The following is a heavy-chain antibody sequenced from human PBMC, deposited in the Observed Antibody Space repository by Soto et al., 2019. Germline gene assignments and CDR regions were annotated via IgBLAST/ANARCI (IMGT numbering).Heavy chain of an antibody. Sequence: QVQLVESGGGVVQPGRSLRLSCAASGFTFSSYGMHWVRQAPGKGLEWVAVIWYDGSNKYYADSVKGRFTISRDNSKNTLYLQMNSLRAEDTAVYYCATSLDRYYGMDVWGQGTTVTVSS. V-gene: IGHV3-33*01. CDR1: GFTFSSYG. J-gene: IGHJ6*02. D-gene: IGHD2-2*03. CDR2: IWYDGSNK. CDR3: ATSLDRYYGMDV.